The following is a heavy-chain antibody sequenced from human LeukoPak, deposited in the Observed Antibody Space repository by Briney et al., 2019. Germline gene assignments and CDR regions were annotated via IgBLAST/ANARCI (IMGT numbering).Heavy chain of an antibody. CDR3: ATDPTETTRWFDP. CDR1: GFTFSNNA. CDR2: INNSGSKT. Sequence: SGGSLRLPCAASGFTFSNNAMSWVRQAPGKGLEWVSGINNSGSKTYYADSVRGRFTMSRDNSKNTLYLQMNSLRVEDTAVYYCATDPTETTRWFDPWGQGTLVTVSS. D-gene: IGHD4-17*01. J-gene: IGHJ5*02. V-gene: IGHV3-23*01.